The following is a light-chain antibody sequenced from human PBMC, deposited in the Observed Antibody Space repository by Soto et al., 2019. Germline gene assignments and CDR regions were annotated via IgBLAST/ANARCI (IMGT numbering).Light chain of an antibody. CDR1: QSISSNY. V-gene: IGKV3-20*01. Sequence: EIVLTQSPGTLSLSPGERATLSCRAGQSISSNYLAWYQQRPGQAPRLLIFGASYRATGIPDRFSGSGSGTDFTLTISRLEPEDFAVYYCQQYSSSPPEFTFGPGTRVDSK. J-gene: IGKJ3*01. CDR2: GAS. CDR3: QQYSSSPPEFT.